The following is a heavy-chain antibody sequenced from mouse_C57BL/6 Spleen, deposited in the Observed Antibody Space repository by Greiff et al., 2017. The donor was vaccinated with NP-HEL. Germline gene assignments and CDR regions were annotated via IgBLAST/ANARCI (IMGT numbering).Heavy chain of an antibody. CDR3: ARNYYYGSGDY. CDR2: ISSGSSTI. J-gene: IGHJ2*01. CDR1: GFTFSDYG. V-gene: IGHV5-17*01. Sequence: DVMLVESGGGLVKPGGSLKLSCAASGFTFSDYGMHWVRPAPEKGLEWVAYISSGSSTIYYADTVKGRFTISRDNAKNTLFLQMTSLRSEDTAMYYCARNYYYGSGDYWGQGTTLTVSS. D-gene: IGHD1-1*01.